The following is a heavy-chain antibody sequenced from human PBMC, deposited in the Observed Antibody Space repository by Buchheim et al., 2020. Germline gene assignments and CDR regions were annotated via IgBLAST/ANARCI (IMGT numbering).Heavy chain of an antibody. CDR1: GGSISSSSYY. D-gene: IGHD5-24*01. Sequence: QLQLQESGPGLVKPSETLSLTCTVSGGSISSSSYYWGWIRQPPGKGLEWIGSIYYSGSTYYNPSLKSRVTISVDTSKNQFSLKLSSVTAADTAVYYCARHALTYRDGYKGSPDYFDYWGQGTL. V-gene: IGHV4-39*01. CDR3: ARHALTYRDGYKGSPDYFDY. J-gene: IGHJ4*02. CDR2: IYYSGST.